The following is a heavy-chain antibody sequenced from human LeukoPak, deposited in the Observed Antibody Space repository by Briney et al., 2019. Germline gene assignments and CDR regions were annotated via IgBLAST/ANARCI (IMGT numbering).Heavy chain of an antibody. CDR2: IKHDGSEK. Sequence: TGGSLRLPCAASGFTFNIYWMRCVRQATGEALEWVANIKHDGSEKYYVDSVKGRFAISRDNGKNSLYLQMNSLRVEDMAVYYCARAPREWLLGYHFECWGQGTLVTVSS. CDR3: ARAPREWLLGYHFEC. D-gene: IGHD3-3*01. CDR1: GFTFNIYW. V-gene: IGHV3-7*01. J-gene: IGHJ4*02.